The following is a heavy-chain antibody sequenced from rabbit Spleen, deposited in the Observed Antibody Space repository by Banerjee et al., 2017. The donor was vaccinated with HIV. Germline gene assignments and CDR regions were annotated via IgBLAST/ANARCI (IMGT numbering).Heavy chain of an antibody. CDR2: INAATAKP. V-gene: IGHV1S45*01. CDR3: TRDDGSGHYVDGYFNL. J-gene: IGHJ4*01. Sequence: QEQLVESGGGLVQPEGSLTLTCKASGFSFGDRDVMCWVRQAPGKGLEWIACINAATAKPVYATWAKGRFTISKTSSTTVTLQVTSLTAADTATYFCTRDDGSGHYVDGYFNLWGPGTLVTVS. D-gene: IGHD1-1*01. CDR1: GFSFGDRDV.